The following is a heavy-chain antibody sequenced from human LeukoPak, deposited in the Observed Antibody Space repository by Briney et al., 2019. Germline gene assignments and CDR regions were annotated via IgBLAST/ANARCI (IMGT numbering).Heavy chain of an antibody. CDR2: INHSGST. Sequence: PSETLSLTGAVYGGSFSGYYWSGIRQPPGEGLEWIGEINHSGSTNYNPSLKSRVTISVDTSKNQFSLKLSSVTAADTAVYYCASPGSGRHAFDIWGQGTMVTVSS. D-gene: IGHD3-10*01. CDR1: GGSFSGYY. J-gene: IGHJ3*02. V-gene: IGHV4-34*01. CDR3: ASPGSGRHAFDI.